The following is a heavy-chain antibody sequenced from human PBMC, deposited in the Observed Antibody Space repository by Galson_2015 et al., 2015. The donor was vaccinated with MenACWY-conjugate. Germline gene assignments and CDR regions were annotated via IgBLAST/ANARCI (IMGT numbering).Heavy chain of an antibody. CDR1: GFTFSTYD. V-gene: IGHV3-21*01. CDR2: ISSSSSYI. CDR3: AREAFDY. Sequence: LRLSCAASGFTFSTYDMNWVRQAPGKGLEWVSSISSSSSYIYYADSVKGRFTVSRDNAKNSLYLQMNSLRAEDTAVYYCAREAFDYWGQGTLVTVSS. J-gene: IGHJ4*02.